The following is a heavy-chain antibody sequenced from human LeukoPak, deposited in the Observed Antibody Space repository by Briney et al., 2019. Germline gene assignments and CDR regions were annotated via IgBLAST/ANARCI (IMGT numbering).Heavy chain of an antibody. Sequence: SETLSLTCTVSGGSISSYYWSWIRQPPGKGLEWIGYIYYSGSTNYNPSLKSRVTISVDTSKNQFSLKLSSVTAADTAVYYCARPRYDSSGYYRGWFDPWGQGTLVTVSS. D-gene: IGHD3-22*01. CDR1: GGSISSYY. CDR3: ARPRYDSSGYYRGWFDP. V-gene: IGHV4-59*08. J-gene: IGHJ5*02. CDR2: IYYSGST.